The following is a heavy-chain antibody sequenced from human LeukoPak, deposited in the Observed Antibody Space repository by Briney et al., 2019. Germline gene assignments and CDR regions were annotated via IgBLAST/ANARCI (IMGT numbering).Heavy chain of an antibody. J-gene: IGHJ5*02. CDR2: IYTSGST. Sequence: PSETPSLTCTVSGGSISSYYWSWIRQPAGKGLEWIGRIYTSGSTNYNPSLKSRVTMSVDTSKNQFSLKLSSVTAADTAVYYCARDQNCSGGSCYSNWFDPWGQGTLVTVSS. V-gene: IGHV4-4*07. CDR1: GGSISSYY. D-gene: IGHD2-15*01. CDR3: ARDQNCSGGSCYSNWFDP.